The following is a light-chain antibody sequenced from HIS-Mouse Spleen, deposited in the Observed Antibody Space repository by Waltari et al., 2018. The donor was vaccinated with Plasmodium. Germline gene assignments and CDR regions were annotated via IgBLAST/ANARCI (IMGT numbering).Light chain of an antibody. J-gene: IGLJ3*02. CDR2: DVS. V-gene: IGLV2-14*01. CDR3: SSYTSSSTWV. CDR1: SSDVGGYNY. Sequence: QSALTQPASVSGSPGQSITISCTGTSSDVGGYNYVSWYQQHPGKAPKLMLSDVSNRPSGVANRFAGSKSGNTASLTIAGRQAEDEADYYCSSYTSSSTWVFGGGTKLTVL.